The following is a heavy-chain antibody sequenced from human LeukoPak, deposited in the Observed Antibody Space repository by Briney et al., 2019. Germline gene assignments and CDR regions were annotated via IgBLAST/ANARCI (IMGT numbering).Heavy chain of an antibody. Sequence: GGSLRLSCAASGFTFSNYWMTWVRQAPGKGLEWVSVISGSGGSTDYADSVKGRFTISRDNSKNTLYLQMNSLRAEDTAVYYCAKDLEEYSRSSFYYGMDVWGQGTTVTVSS. CDR2: ISGSGGST. V-gene: IGHV3-23*01. J-gene: IGHJ6*02. D-gene: IGHD6-6*01. CDR3: AKDLEEYSRSSFYYGMDV. CDR1: GFTFSNYW.